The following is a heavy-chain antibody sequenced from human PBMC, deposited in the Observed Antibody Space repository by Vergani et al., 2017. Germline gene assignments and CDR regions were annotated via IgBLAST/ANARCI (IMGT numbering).Heavy chain of an antibody. D-gene: IGHD5-24*01. CDR2: IKKDGSED. V-gene: IGHV3-7*01. Sequence: EVLLVESGGDLVQPGGSLRLSCEASVFNFQIYWMGWVRQTAEKGLEWEDNIKKDGSEDYYVDSVKGRFTITRDNAKKFIYLQMNSLRADDTAVYYCVRGGLATSYNWFDPWGQGTRVTVSS. J-gene: IGHJ5*01. CDR3: VRGGLATSYNWFDP. CDR1: VFNFQIYW.